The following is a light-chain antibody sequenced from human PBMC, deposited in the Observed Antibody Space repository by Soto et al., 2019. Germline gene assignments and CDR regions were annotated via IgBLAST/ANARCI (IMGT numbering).Light chain of an antibody. CDR1: QGIRND. CDR2: AAS. V-gene: IGKV1-17*01. J-gene: IGKJ1*01. Sequence: TCRASQGIRNDLGWYQQKPGKAPKRLIYAASSLQSGVPSRFSGSGSGTEFTLTISSLQPDDFATYYCQQYNSYWTFGQGTKVDI. CDR3: QQYNSYWT.